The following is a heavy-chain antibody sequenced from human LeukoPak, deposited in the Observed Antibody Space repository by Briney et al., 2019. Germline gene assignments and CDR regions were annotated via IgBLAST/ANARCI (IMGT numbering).Heavy chain of an antibody. V-gene: IGHV3-21*04. Sequence: PGGSLRLSCVASGFIFSSYNMDWVRQAPGKGLEWVSSISSSSNYIYYADSVKGRFTISRDNAKSSLSLQMNSLRAEDTAVYYCAKDHKSTPFYDYVWGGAFDPWGQGTLVTVSS. J-gene: IGHJ5*02. D-gene: IGHD3-16*01. CDR1: GFIFSSYN. CDR3: AKDHKSTPFYDYVWGGAFDP. CDR2: ISSSSNYI.